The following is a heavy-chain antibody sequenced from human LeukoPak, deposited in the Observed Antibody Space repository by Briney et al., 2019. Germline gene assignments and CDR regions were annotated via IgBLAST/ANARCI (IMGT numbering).Heavy chain of an antibody. J-gene: IGHJ6*02. CDR3: ARDWYCSSTSCYPNGMDV. Sequence: ASVKVSCKASGYTFTSYYMHWVRQAPGQGLEWMGIINPSGGSTSYAQKFQGRVTMTRDTSTSTAYMELRSLRSDDTAVYYCARDWYCSSTSCYPNGMDVWGQGTTVTVSS. CDR1: GYTFTSYY. CDR2: INPSGGST. D-gene: IGHD2-2*01. V-gene: IGHV1-46*01.